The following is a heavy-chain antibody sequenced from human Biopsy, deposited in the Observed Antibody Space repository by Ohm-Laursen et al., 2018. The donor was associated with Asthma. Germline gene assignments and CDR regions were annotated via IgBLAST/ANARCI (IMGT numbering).Heavy chain of an antibody. CDR3: ARAVDYSHYYGIDV. CDR1: GYTFNSAG. CDR2: ISVYNGNT. Sequence: SSVKVSCKTSGYTFNSAGITWVRQAPGQGLEWMGWISVYNGNTKVAQRLQDRVTMIADTSTSTAYMELRSLRSDDTAVYFCARAVDYSHYYGIDVWGQGTTVTVS. J-gene: IGHJ6*02. V-gene: IGHV1-18*01. D-gene: IGHD3-10*01.